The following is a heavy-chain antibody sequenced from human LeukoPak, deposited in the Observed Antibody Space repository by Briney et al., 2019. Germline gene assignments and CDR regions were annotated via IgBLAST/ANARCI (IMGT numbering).Heavy chain of an antibody. CDR3: ARSSELKPGDY. V-gene: IGHV1-2*02. CDR2: INPNSGGT. D-gene: IGHD1-14*01. CDR1: GYTFTVYY. J-gene: IGHJ4*02. Sequence: GASVKVSCTASGYTFTVYYMHWVRQAPGQGLEWMGWINPNSGGTNYAQKFQGRVTMTRDTSISTAYMELSRLRSDDTAVYYCARSSELKPGDYWGQGTLVTVSS.